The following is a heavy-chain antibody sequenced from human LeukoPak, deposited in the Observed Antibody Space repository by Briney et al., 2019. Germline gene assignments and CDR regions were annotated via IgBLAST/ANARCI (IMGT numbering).Heavy chain of an antibody. J-gene: IGHJ3*02. CDR2: IYHSGGT. D-gene: IGHD3-22*01. V-gene: IGHV4-39*07. CDR1: GGSINSSSYY. CDR3: ARDDYYYDTPSRAFDN. Sequence: SQTLSLTCTVSGGSINSSSYYWGWIRQPPGRGLEWIGSIYHSGGTYYKPSLKGRVTISLDTSKNQFSLMLTSVTAADTAVYYCARDDYYYDTPSRAFDNWGQGTMVTVSS.